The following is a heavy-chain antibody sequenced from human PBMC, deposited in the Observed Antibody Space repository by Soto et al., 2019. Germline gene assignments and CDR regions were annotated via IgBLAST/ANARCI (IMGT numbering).Heavy chain of an antibody. J-gene: IGHJ4*02. Sequence: GESLKISCKASGYSFSNYWIGWVRQMPGKGLEWMGIIYPGDPDTRYSPSFQGQVTISADKSINTAYLQWSSLKASDTARYYCARSRIMGMTWSFDYWGQGTQLTVSS. CDR2: IYPGDPDT. D-gene: IGHD1-26*01. CDR3: ARSRIMGMTWSFDY. CDR1: GYSFSNYW. V-gene: IGHV5-51*01.